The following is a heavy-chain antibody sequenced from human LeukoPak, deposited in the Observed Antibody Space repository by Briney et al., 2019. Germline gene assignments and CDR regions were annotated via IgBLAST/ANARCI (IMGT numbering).Heavy chain of an antibody. CDR1: GVTFSSYA. J-gene: IGHJ3*02. CDR2: ISYDGSNK. Sequence: PGRSLRLSCAASGVTFSSYAMHCVRQAPAKGREGVAVISYDGSNKYYADSVKGRFTISRDNSKNTLYLQMNSLRAEDTAVYYCARDEWDSGYLYRAFDIWGQGTMVTVSS. CDR3: ARDEWDSGYLYRAFDI. D-gene: IGHD5-12*01. V-gene: IGHV3-30-3*01.